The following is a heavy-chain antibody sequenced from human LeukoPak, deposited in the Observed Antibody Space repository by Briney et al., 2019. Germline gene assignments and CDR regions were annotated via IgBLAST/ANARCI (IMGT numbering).Heavy chain of an antibody. Sequence: SETLSLTCTVSGGSISSSSYYWGWIRQPPGKGLEWIGSIYYSGSTYHNPSLKSRVTMSVDTSKKQFSLRLSSVTAADTAVYYCAGQGGSYPFDYWGQGTLVTVSS. CDR2: IYYSGST. CDR3: AGQGGSYPFDY. J-gene: IGHJ4*02. D-gene: IGHD1-26*01. V-gene: IGHV4-39*01. CDR1: GGSISSSSYY.